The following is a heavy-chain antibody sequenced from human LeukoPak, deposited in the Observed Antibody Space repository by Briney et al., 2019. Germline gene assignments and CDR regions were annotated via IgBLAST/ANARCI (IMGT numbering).Heavy chain of an antibody. V-gene: IGHV1-69*01. Sequence: SVKVSCKASGSTFSSYAISWVRQAAGQGLEWMGGIIPIFGTANYAQKFQGRVTITADESTSTAYVELSSLRSEDTAVYYCARVGYYDRSASGPWGQGTLVTVSS. CDR1: GSTFSSYA. CDR3: ARVGYYDRSASGP. D-gene: IGHD3-22*01. CDR2: IIPIFGTA. J-gene: IGHJ4*02.